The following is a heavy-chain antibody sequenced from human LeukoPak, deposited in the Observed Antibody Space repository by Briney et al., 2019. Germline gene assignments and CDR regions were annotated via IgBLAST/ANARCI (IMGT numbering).Heavy chain of an antibody. CDR1: GFTFSSYA. J-gene: IGHJ4*02. V-gene: IGHV3-30-3*01. CDR3: AGGTGWLIDY. Sequence: GGSLRLSCAASGFTFSSYAMHWVRQAPGKGLEWVAVISYDGSNKYYADSVKGRFTISRDNSKNTLYLQMNSLRAEDTAVYYCAGGTGWLIDYWGQGTLVTVSS. CDR2: ISYDGSNK. D-gene: IGHD6-19*01.